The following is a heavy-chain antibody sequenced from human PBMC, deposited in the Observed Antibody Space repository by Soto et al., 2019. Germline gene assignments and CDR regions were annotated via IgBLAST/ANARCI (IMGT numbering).Heavy chain of an antibody. J-gene: IGHJ4*02. V-gene: IGHV3-30*18. CDR3: AKGESDIVVVPAAPPGDY. CDR1: GFTFSSYG. Sequence: GGSLRLSCAASGFTFSSYGMHWVRQAPGKGLEWVAVISYDGSNKNYADSVKGRFTISRDNSKNTLYLQMNSLRAEDTAVYYCAKGESDIVVVPAAPPGDYWGQGTLVTVSS. D-gene: IGHD2-2*01. CDR2: ISYDGSNK.